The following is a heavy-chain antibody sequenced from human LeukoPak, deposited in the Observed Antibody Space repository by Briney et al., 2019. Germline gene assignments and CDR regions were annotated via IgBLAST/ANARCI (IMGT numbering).Heavy chain of an antibody. D-gene: IGHD3-10*01. J-gene: IGHJ3*02. V-gene: IGHV3-23*01. CDR3: AKDGSWGSYDAFDI. CDR2: ISGSGGST. Sequence: PGGXXXXXCAAXGFTFSSYAMSWVRQAPGKGLEWVSAISGSGGSTYYADSVKGRFTISRDNSKNTLYLQMNSLRAEDTAVYYCAKDGSWGSYDAFDIWGQGTMVTVSS. CDR1: GFTFSSYA.